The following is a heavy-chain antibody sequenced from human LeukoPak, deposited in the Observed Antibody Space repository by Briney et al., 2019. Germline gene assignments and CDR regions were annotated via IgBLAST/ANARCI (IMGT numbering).Heavy chain of an antibody. J-gene: IGHJ4*02. CDR1: GFTFSSYS. CDR2: IYSGGST. CDR3: ASHVNLNYDFWSGYYEY. Sequence: PGGPLRLSCAASGFTFSSYSMNWVRQAPGKGLEWVSVIYSGGSTYYADSVKGRFTISRDNSKNTLYLQMNSLRAEDTAVYYCASHVNLNYDFWSGYYEYWGQGTLVTVSS. V-gene: IGHV3-66*04. D-gene: IGHD3-3*01.